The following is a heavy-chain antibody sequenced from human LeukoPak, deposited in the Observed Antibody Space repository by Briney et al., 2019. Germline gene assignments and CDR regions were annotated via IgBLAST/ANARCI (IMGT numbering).Heavy chain of an antibody. CDR1: GFTFSTYG. CDR2: IWYDGSKK. CDR3: ARDRKSGYDTNMRMDV. V-gene: IGHV3-33*01. D-gene: IGHD5-12*01. J-gene: IGHJ6*02. Sequence: GGSLRLSCTASGFTFSTYGIHWVRQAPGKGLEWVAVIWYDGSKKFYADSVKGRFAISRDNSKNTVYLQMNSLRAEDTAMYYCARDRKSGYDTNMRMDVWGQGTTVTVSS.